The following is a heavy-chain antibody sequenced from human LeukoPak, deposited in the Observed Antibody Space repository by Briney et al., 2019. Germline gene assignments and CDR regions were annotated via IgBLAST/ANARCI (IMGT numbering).Heavy chain of an antibody. CDR2: INSDGSRI. CDR1: GFTFSSHW. J-gene: IGHJ5*02. D-gene: IGHD1-20*01. V-gene: IGHV3-74*01. CDR3: ARDPYNWKLNWFTA. Sequence: GGSLRLSCVGSGFTFSSHWMHWDRQGPGKRLVWLSRINSDGSRIDYADSVKGRFTISRDNAKNTLYLQMNSLTAEDTAVYHCARDPYNWKLNWFTACGQGTLVTVSS.